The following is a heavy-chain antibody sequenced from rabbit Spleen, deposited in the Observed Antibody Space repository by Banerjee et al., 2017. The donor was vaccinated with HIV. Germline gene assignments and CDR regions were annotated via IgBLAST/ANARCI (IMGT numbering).Heavy chain of an antibody. Sequence: QEQLVESGGGLVQPEGSLTLTCTASGFSFSSYWICWVRQAPGKGLEWIGCIYINTVNTRYANWVNGRFIMSRTSSTTVTLQMTSLTAADTGTYFCARDLVAVIGWNFNLWGPGTLVTVS. CDR1: GFSFSSYW. V-gene: IGHV1S45*01. J-gene: IGHJ4*01. D-gene: IGHD1-1*01. CDR3: ARDLVAVIGWNFNL. CDR2: IYINTVNT.